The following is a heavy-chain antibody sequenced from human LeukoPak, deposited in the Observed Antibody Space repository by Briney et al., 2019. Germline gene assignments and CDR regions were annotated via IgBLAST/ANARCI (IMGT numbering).Heavy chain of an antibody. V-gene: IGHV4-4*07. J-gene: IGHJ5*02. D-gene: IGHD3-16*01. CDR1: GDSMGTYY. CDR2: INTSGTT. CDR3: ARGDYYAGGGGNWFDP. Sequence: SETLSLTCTVTGDSMGTYYWGFIRQPAGKGLEWIGRINTSGTTWYNASLKSRVTMSIDASNNQFSLRLTSATAADTAVIYCARGDYYAGGGGNWFDPWSQGTLVTVSS.